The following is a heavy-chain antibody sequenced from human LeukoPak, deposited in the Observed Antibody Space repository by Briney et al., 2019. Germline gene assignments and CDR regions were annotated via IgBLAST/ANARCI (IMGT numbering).Heavy chain of an antibody. CDR3: ANAVVSDSGLYFDN. Sequence: SVKVSCKASGATFSSYAITWVRQAPGQGLEWVGGITPLFGAPPYGENFQGRVTFTADRATNTAYMELSSLESEDAATYYCANAVVSDSGLYFDNWGQGTLVTVSS. CDR2: ITPLFGAP. CDR1: GATFSSYA. D-gene: IGHD4-23*01. V-gene: IGHV1-69*06. J-gene: IGHJ4*02.